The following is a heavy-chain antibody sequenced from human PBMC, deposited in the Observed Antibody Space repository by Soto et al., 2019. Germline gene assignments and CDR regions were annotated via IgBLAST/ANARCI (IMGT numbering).Heavy chain of an antibody. D-gene: IGHD2-2*02. CDR3: ARVGAGYCSSTSCYTSYYYGMDV. Sequence: SETLSLTCTVSGGSISSGDYYWSWIRQPPGKGLEWIGYIYYSGGTYYNPSLKSRVTISVDTSKNQFSLKLSSVTAADTAVYYCARVGAGYCSSTSCYTSYYYGMDVWGQGTTVTVSS. J-gene: IGHJ6*02. CDR1: GGSISSGDYY. V-gene: IGHV4-30-4*01. CDR2: IYYSGGT.